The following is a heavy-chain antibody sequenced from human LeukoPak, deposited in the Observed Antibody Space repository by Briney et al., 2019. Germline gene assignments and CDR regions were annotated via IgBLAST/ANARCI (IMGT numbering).Heavy chain of an antibody. V-gene: IGHV3-23*01. CDR2: ISSSGGST. D-gene: IGHD6-13*01. Sequence: GGSLRLSCAASGFAFSSYAMSWVRQAPGKGLEWVSTISSSGGSTYYADSVKGRFTISRDNSKSTVYLQMNSLRAEDTAVYYCAKATFASSWNLYFDYWGQGTLVTVSS. CDR3: AKATFASSWNLYFDY. J-gene: IGHJ4*02. CDR1: GFAFSSYA.